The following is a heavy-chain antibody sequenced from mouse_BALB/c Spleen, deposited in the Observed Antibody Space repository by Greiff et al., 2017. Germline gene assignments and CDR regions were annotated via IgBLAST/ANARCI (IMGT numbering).Heavy chain of an antibody. CDR3: ARRGYYAYAMDY. V-gene: IGHV14-3*02. CDR2: IDPANGNT. D-gene: IGHD2-1*01. Sequence: VQLKESGAELVKPGASVKLSCTASGFNIKDTYMHWVKQRPEQGLEWIGRIDPANGNTKYDPKFQGKATITADTSSNTAYLQLSSLTSEDTAVYYCARRGYYAYAMDYWGQGTSVTVSS. CDR1: GFNIKDTY. J-gene: IGHJ4*01.